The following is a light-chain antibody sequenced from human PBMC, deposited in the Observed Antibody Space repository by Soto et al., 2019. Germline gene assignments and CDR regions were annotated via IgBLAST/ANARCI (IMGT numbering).Light chain of an antibody. CDR2: LEGSGSY. Sequence: QPVLTQSSSASASLGSSVKVTCTLSSGHSSYIIAWHQQQPGKAPRYLMKLEGSGSYNKGSGVPDRFSGSSSGADRYLTISKLQFEDEADYYCETWDSNTRVFGGGTKPPS. V-gene: IGLV4-60*02. CDR1: SGHSSYI. CDR3: ETWDSNTRV. J-gene: IGLJ3*02.